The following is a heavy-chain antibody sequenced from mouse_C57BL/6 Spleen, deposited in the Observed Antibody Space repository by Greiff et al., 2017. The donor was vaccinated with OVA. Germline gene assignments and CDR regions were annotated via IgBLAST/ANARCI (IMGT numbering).Heavy chain of an antibody. CDR1: GYTFTSYW. Sequence: VQLQQPGAELVKPGASVKMSCKASGYTFTSYWITWVKQRPGQGLEWIGDFYPGSGSTNYNEKFKSKATLTVDTSSSTAYVQLSSLTSEDSAVYYCARRLLRFYAMDYWGQGTSVTVSS. CDR2: FYPGSGST. D-gene: IGHD1-1*01. J-gene: IGHJ4*01. CDR3: ARRLLRFYAMDY. V-gene: IGHV1-55*01.